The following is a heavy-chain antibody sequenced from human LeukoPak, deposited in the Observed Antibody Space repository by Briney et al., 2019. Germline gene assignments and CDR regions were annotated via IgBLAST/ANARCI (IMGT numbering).Heavy chain of an antibody. V-gene: IGHV1-69*01. CDR1: GGTFSSYA. J-gene: IGHJ4*02. Sequence: SVKVSCKASGGTFSSYAISWVRRAPGQGLEWMGGIIPIFGTANYAQKFQGRVTITADESTSTAYMELSSLRSEDTAVYYCASRLGYCSGGSCYLPLDYWGQGTLVTVSS. D-gene: IGHD2-15*01. CDR2: IIPIFGTA. CDR3: ASRLGYCSGGSCYLPLDY.